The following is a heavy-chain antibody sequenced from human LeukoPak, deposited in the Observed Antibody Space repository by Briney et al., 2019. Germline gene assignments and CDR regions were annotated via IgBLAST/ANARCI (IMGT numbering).Heavy chain of an antibody. V-gene: IGHV5-51*01. CDR1: GYSFTTYW. J-gene: IGHJ4*02. D-gene: IGHD1-26*01. CDR3: ARHIVGVTYYFDY. CDR2: VDPGDFDI. Sequence: GESLKISCKGSGYSFTTYWIGWVRQMPGKGMEWMGIVDPGDFDITYSPSFQGQVTISADKSISTAYLQWSSLKASDTAMYYCARHIVGVTYYFDYWGQGTLVTVSS.